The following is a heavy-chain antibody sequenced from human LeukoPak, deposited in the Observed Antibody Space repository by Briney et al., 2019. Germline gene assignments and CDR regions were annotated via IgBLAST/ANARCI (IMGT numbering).Heavy chain of an antibody. CDR1: GFTFSNYW. CDR2: IKEDGSEK. J-gene: IGHJ4*02. V-gene: IGHV3-7*01. CDR3: ASGRQLGY. Sequence: GESLILSCAASGFTFSNYWMSWVRKAQGKGLEWVANIKEDGSEKYYVDSVKGRFTISRDNARNSLYLQMNSLRAEDTAVYYCASGRQLGYWGQGTLVTVSS. D-gene: IGHD6-13*01.